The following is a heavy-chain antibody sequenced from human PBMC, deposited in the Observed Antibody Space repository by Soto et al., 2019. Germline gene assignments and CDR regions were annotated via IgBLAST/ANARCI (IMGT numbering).Heavy chain of an antibody. Sequence: ASVKVSCKASGYTFTSYYMHWVRQAPGQGLEWMGIINPSGGSTSYAQKFQGRVTMTRDTSTSTVYMELSSLRSEDTAVYYCASGITIFGVVYGMDVWGQGTTVTVSS. CDR2: INPSGGST. J-gene: IGHJ6*02. CDR1: GYTFTSYY. V-gene: IGHV1-46*01. D-gene: IGHD3-3*01. CDR3: ASGITIFGVVYGMDV.